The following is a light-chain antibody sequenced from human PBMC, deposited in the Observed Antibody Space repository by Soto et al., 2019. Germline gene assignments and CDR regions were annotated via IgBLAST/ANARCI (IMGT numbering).Light chain of an antibody. CDR2: EVS. V-gene: IGLV2-14*01. Sequence: QSVLTQPASVSGSPGQSITISCTGTSSDIGGYNYVSWYQQHPGKAPKLMIYEVSDRPSGVSDRFSGSKSDNTASLTISGLQAEDEADYYCSSYTSSFRRVFGTGTKVTVL. CDR1: SSDIGGYNY. CDR3: SSYTSSFRRV. J-gene: IGLJ1*01.